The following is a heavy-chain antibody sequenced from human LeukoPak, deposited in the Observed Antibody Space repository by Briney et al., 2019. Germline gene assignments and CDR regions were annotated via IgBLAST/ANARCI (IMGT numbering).Heavy chain of an antibody. CDR3: ARARSAFYGGNYGSLYGMDV. CDR2: IIPIFGTA. CDR1: AGTFTSYA. V-gene: IGHV1-69*13. Sequence: PVKVSCKASAGTFTSYAISWVRQAPGQGLEWMGGIIPIFGTANYAQKFQGRVTITADESTSTAYMELSSLRSEDTGVYYCARARSAFYGGNYGSLYGMDVWGQGKTVTVSS. D-gene: IGHD4-23*01. J-gene: IGHJ6*02.